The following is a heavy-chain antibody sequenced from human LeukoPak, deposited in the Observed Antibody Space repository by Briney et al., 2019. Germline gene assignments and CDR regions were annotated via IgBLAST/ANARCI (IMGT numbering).Heavy chain of an antibody. CDR1: GFTFSDYY. V-gene: IGHV3-30*18. CDR2: ISYDGSNK. D-gene: IGHD3-22*01. CDR3: AKDAGSGYSN. J-gene: IGHJ4*02. Sequence: GGSLRLSCAASGFTFSDYYMSWIRQAPGKGLEWVAVISYDGSNKYYADSVKGRFTISRDNSKNTLYLQMRAEDTAVYYCAKDAGSGYSNWGQGTLVTVSS.